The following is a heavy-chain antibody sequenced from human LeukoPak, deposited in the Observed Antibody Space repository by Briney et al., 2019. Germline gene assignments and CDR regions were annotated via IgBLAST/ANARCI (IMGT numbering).Heavy chain of an antibody. CDR2: IIPFLDTS. J-gene: IGHJ5*02. D-gene: IGHD3-3*01. V-gene: IGHV1-69*05. CDR1: GGTFSDYA. Sequence: GSSVKVSCKASGGTFSDYALSWVRQAPGQGLEWMGAIIPFLDTSNYTPKFQDRVTISTDESTSTAYMELSSLRSDDTAVYYCARGHAGNYDWPLDLWGQGTLVTVSS. CDR3: ARGHAGNYDWPLDL.